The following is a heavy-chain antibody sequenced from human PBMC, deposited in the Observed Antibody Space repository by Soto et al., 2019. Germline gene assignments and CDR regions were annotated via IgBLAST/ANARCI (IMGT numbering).Heavy chain of an antibody. CDR3: AHRVLRTVFGLVTTTAIYFDF. CDR1: GFSLTTSGVG. V-gene: IGHV2-5*02. CDR2: IYLDDDN. J-gene: IGHJ4*02. Sequence: QITLNESGPTQVTPRQTLTLTCTFSGFSLTTSGVGGGWIRQSPGKAPEWLALIYLDDDNRYSPSLKSRLTITKDTSKIQLVLPMADLDPADTATYSCAHRVLRTVFGLVTTTAIYFDFWGQGTPVAVSS. D-gene: IGHD3-3*01.